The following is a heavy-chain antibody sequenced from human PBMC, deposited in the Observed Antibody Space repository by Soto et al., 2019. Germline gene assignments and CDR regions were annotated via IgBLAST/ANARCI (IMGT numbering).Heavy chain of an antibody. CDR2: ISRSGGST. J-gene: IGHJ4*02. CDR1: GFSFSTYA. V-gene: IGHV3-23*01. CDR3: AKDSSNPYDFWSGYYMADY. D-gene: IGHD3-3*01. Sequence: CAASGFSFSTYAMSWVRQAPGKGLKWVSSISRSGGSTYYSDSVKGRFTISRDNSKNTLYLQMNSLRGDDTALYYCAKDSSNPYDFWSGYYMADYWGQGTLVTVSS.